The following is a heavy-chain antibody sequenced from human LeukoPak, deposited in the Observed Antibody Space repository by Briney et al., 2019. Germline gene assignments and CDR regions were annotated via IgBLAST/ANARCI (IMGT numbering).Heavy chain of an antibody. CDR3: AKSNGYGLVDI. Sequence: SETLSLTCAVSGGSISSSNWWSWVRQPPGMGLEWIGEIYHSGNTNYNPSLKSRVTISLDTSRNQFSLKLNSVTAADTAVYYCAKSNGYGLVDIWGQGTMVTVSS. D-gene: IGHD3-10*01. CDR1: GGSISSSNW. CDR2: IYHSGNT. J-gene: IGHJ3*02. V-gene: IGHV4-4*02.